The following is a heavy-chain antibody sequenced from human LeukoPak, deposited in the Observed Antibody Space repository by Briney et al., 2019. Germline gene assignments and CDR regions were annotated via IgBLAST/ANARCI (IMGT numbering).Heavy chain of an antibody. CDR2: ISSSSNYI. V-gene: IGHV3-21*01. CDR1: GFTFSSYS. J-gene: IGHJ4*02. Sequence: PGGSLRLSCAASGFTFSSYSMNWVRQAPGKGLEWVSSISSSSNYIYYADSVKGRFTISRDNAKNSLYLQMNSLRAEDTAVYYCASGGLMVRGVIRSFDYWGQGTLVTVSS. D-gene: IGHD3-10*01. CDR3: ASGGLMVRGVIRSFDY.